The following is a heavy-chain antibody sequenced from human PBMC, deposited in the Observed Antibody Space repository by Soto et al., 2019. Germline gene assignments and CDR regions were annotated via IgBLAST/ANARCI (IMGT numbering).Heavy chain of an antibody. CDR1: GGSVSSTTW. D-gene: IGHD4-17*01. CDR2: IYHSGST. Sequence: PSETLSLTCAVSGGSVSSTTWWSWVRQPPGKGLEWIGEIYHSGSTNYNPSLKSRVSISVDKSKNHFSLEMTSVTAADTAVYYCEGTPTTPVTTGDYWGKGILVTVSS. J-gene: IGHJ4*02. CDR3: EGTPTTPVTTGDY. V-gene: IGHV4-4*02.